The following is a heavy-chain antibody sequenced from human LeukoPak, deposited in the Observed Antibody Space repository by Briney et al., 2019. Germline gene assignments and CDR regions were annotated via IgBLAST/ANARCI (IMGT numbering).Heavy chain of an antibody. D-gene: IGHD2-15*01. CDR2: ISGSGCST. J-gene: IGHJ2*01. CDR1: GFTFSSYA. V-gene: IGHV3-23*01. Sequence: GGPLRLSCAASGFTFSSYAMSGVRQAPGKGLEGVSAISGSGCSTYYAVSVKGRFPISRDHYKNTLYLQINSLRAEDAAVLYCAKGGGSYWYFDLWGGGTVVTVSS. CDR3: AKGGGSYWYFDL.